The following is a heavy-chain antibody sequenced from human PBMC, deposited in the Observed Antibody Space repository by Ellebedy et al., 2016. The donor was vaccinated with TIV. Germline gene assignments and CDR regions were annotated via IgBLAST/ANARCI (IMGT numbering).Heavy chain of an antibody. Sequence: SETLSLTCTVFGGSIRSSSYYWGWIRQPPGKGLEWIGYIYYSGSTNYNPSLKSRFTISVYTSKNQFYLKLSFVTAADTAVYYCAREKVTGYYYGMDVWGQGTTVTVSS. V-gene: IGHV4-61*05. CDR2: IYYSGST. D-gene: IGHD2-8*02. CDR3: AREKVTGYYYGMDV. CDR1: GGSIRSSSYY. J-gene: IGHJ6*02.